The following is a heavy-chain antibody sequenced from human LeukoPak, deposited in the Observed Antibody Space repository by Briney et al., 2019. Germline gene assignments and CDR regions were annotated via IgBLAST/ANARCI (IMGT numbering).Heavy chain of an antibody. J-gene: IGHJ4*02. V-gene: IGHV4-4*02. CDR2: IYHSGST. D-gene: IGHD6-19*01. CDR3: ARDQSAVAGGGFDY. Sequence: SETLSLTCAVSGGSISSSNWWSWVRQPPGEGLEWIGEIYHSGSTNYNPSLKSRVTISVDKSKNQFSLKLSSVTAADTAVYYCARDQSAVAGGGFDYWGQGTLVTVSS. CDR1: GGSISSSNW.